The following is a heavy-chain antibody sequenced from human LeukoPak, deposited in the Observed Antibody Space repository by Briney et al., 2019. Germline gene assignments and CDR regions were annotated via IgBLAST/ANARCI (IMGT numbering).Heavy chain of an antibody. Sequence: PSETRSLTCTVSGDSISSYYWSWIRQPPGKSLEWIGYIYYSGSTYYNPSLKSRVTISVDTSKNQFSLNLSSVTAADTAVYYCARDQRVAAAGTVWFDPWGQGALVTVSS. V-gene: IGHV4-59*06. J-gene: IGHJ5*02. CDR2: IYYSGST. CDR3: ARDQRVAAAGTVWFDP. CDR1: GDSISSYY. D-gene: IGHD6-13*01.